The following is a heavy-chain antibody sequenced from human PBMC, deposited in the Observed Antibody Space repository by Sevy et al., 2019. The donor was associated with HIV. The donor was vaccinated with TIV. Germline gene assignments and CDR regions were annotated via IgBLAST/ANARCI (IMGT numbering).Heavy chain of an antibody. Sequence: SGPTLVNPAQTLTLTCSFSGFSLNTSGVGVGWIRLPPGKALEWLALIFWDDEKRYSPPLKNRLTITKDTSKNQVVLTMTNMDPVDTATYYCSRFLKGDYTNYFDCWDQGSLVTVS. CDR1: GFSLNTSGVG. V-gene: IGHV2-5*02. CDR3: SRFLKGDYTNYFDC. CDR2: IFWDDEK. J-gene: IGHJ4*02. D-gene: IGHD4-4*01.